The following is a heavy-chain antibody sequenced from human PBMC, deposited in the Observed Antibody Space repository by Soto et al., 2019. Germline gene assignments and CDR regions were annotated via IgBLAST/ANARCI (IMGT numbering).Heavy chain of an antibody. Sequence: QDQLVQSGAEVKKPGASVTVSCKASGYSFTNYGVTWVRQAPGQGREWMGWISAYNGNTHYAQNLQGRVTMTTDASXXTXXXXXXXXXXXXXXXXXXXXXXXXXXXXXXXXXXXXXMDVWGKGTTVTVSS. CDR2: ISAYNGNT. CDR1: GYSFTNYG. CDR3: XXXXXXXXXXXXXXXXXXXMDV. V-gene: IGHV1-18*01. J-gene: IGHJ6*03.